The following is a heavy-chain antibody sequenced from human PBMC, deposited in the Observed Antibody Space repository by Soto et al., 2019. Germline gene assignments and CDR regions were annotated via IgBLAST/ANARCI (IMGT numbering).Heavy chain of an antibody. CDR2: IAPDGSEE. CDR1: GFTFNNYW. Sequence: EVQLVESGGGLVQPGGSLRLSCAASGFTFNNYWMSWVRQAPGKGLEWLGNIAPDGSEEHYVDAVKGRFTISRDNTKNSLSLQMNSLSADDTSVYYCARDPVTSDWGEGTLVTVSS. V-gene: IGHV3-7*01. J-gene: IGHJ4*02. CDR3: ARDPVTSD.